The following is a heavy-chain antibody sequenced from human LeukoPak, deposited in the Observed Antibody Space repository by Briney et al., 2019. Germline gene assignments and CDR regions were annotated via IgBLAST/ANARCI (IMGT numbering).Heavy chain of an antibody. V-gene: IGHV3-49*04. D-gene: IGHD3-10*01. CDR2: IRSKAYGGTT. CDR3: TRDTLGFGELSNY. J-gene: IGHJ4*02. CDR1: GFTVSSNY. Sequence: GGSLRLSCAASGFTVSSNYMSWVRQAPGKGLEWVGFIRSKAYGGTTEYAASVKGRFTISRDDSKSIAYLQMNSLKTEDTAVYYCTRDTLGFGELSNYWGQGTLVTVSS.